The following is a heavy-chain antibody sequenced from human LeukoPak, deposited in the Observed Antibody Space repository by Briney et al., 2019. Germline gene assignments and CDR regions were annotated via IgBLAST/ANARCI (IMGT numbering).Heavy chain of an antibody. Sequence: SETLSLTCTVSGGSISSYYYSWIRQPPGKGLEWIGYINYSGNTNYNPSLKSRVTISVDTSKNQFSLNLNSVTAADTAVYYCARDRYCGGNCYGGFDLWGRGTLVTVSS. D-gene: IGHD2-21*02. CDR2: INYSGNT. V-gene: IGHV4-59*01. CDR1: GGSISSYY. J-gene: IGHJ2*01. CDR3: ARDRYCGGNCYGGFDL.